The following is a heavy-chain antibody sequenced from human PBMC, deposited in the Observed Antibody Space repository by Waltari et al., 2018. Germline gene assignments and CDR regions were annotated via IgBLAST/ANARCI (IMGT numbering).Heavy chain of an antibody. CDR1: GGSLTSNRHY. Sequence: QLQLQESGPGLVKPSETLSLTCTVSGGSLTSNRHYWGWIRQPPGQGLEWIGTISYTGATYTSPSLKSRVTISRDTSKNQLSLTLGSVSAADTALYYCATYIGASVGTAAFDVWGQGTMVTVSS. V-gene: IGHV4-39*01. J-gene: IGHJ3*01. CDR2: ISYTGAT. CDR3: ATYIGASVGTAAFDV. D-gene: IGHD5-12*01.